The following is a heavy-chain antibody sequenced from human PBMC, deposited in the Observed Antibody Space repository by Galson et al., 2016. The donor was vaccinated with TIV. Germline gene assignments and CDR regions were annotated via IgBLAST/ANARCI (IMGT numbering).Heavy chain of an antibody. CDR3: ARRGNYLSDAFDI. Sequence: SLRLSCAASGFTFSNYVMNWVRQAPGKGLEWVASISSTSNYKYYAESVKGRFTISRDNAEDSLYLQINSLRAEDTALYYCARRGNYLSDAFDIWGQGTMVTVSS. V-gene: IGHV3-21*06. J-gene: IGHJ3*02. CDR2: ISSTSNYK. CDR1: GFTFSNYV. D-gene: IGHD1-7*01.